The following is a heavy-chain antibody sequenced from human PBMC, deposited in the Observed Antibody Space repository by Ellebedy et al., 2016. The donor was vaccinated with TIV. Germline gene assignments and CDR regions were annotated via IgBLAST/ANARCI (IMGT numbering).Heavy chain of an antibody. CDR3: ACRSQTGYYYYYSMDV. CDR1: GFTFSSYA. J-gene: IGHJ6*02. CDR2: ISGSGGSI. Sequence: GESLKISXAASGFTFSSYAMSWVRQAPGKGLEWVSGISGSGGSIHYADSVKGRFTISRDNSKNTLYLQMNSLRAEDTAVYYCACRSQTGYYYYYSMDVWGQGTTVTVSS. V-gene: IGHV3-23*01. D-gene: IGHD3-9*01.